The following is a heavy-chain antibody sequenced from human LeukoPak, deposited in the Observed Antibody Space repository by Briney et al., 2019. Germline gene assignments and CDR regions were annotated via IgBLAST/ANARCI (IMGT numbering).Heavy chain of an antibody. V-gene: IGHV4-34*01. CDR2: INHSGST. D-gene: IGHD1-26*01. CDR3: ARAGWELSPFAY. CDR1: GGSFSGYY. J-gene: IGHJ4*02. Sequence: SETLSLACAVYGGSFSGYYWSWIRQPPGKGLEWIGEINHSGSTNYNPSLKSRVTISVDTSKNQFSLKLSSVTAADTAVYYCARAGWELSPFAYWGQGTLVTVSS.